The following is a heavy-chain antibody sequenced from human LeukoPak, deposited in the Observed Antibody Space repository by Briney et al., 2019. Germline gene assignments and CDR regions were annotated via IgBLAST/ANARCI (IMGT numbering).Heavy chain of an antibody. J-gene: IGHJ6*02. V-gene: IGHV4-4*07. CDR1: GGSISSYY. CDR2: IYTSGST. CDR3: ARAQSTYSSSWPRNYYYYYGMDV. Sequence: PETLSLTCTVSGGSISSYYWSWIRQPAGKGLEWIGRIYTSGSTNYNPSLKSRVTMSVDTSKNQFSLKLSSVTAADTAVYYCARAQSTYSSSWPRNYYYYYGMDVWGQGTTVTVSS. D-gene: IGHD6-13*01.